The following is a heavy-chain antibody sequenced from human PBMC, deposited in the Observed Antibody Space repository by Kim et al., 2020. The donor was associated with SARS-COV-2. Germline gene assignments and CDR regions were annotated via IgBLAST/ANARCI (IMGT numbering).Heavy chain of an antibody. J-gene: IGHJ4*02. V-gene: IGHV3-64D*06. CDR3: VKLGDSSGYYYPFDY. Sequence: GGSLRLSCSASGFTFSSYAMHWVRQAPGKGLEYVSAISSNGGSTYYADSVKGRFTISRDNSKNTLYLQMSSLRAEDTAVYYCVKLGDSSGYYYPFDYWGQGTLVTVSS. CDR1: GFTFSSYA. CDR2: ISSNGGST. D-gene: IGHD3-22*01.